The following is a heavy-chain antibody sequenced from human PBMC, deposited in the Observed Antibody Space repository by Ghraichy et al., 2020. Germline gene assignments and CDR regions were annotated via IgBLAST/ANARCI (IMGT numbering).Heavy chain of an antibody. CDR2: IYYSGVT. Sequence: SETLSLTCTVSGGSISSSGYYWGWIRQPPGKGLEWIGTIYYSGVTYYSPSLKSRVTMSVDSSKNQFSLRLGSVTAADTAMYFCARHVPYSSGWYPFDFWGQGTLVTDSS. D-gene: IGHD6-19*01. V-gene: IGHV4-39*01. J-gene: IGHJ4*02. CDR3: ARHVPYSSGWYPFDF. CDR1: GGSISSSGYY.